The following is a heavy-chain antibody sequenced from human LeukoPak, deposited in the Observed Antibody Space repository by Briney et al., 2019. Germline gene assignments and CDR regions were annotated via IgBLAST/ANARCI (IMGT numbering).Heavy chain of an antibody. D-gene: IGHD3-10*01. CDR1: GFTFSIYN. Sequence: PGGSLRLSCAASGFTFSIYNMNWVRQTPGKGLELVSFINKGSDSVYYADSVKGRFTISRDNAKNSLYLQMNSLRAEDTAVYYCARDSSITLFRGVKDYWGQGTLVTVSS. J-gene: IGHJ4*02. V-gene: IGHV3-21*01. CDR2: INKGSDSV. CDR3: ARDSSITLFRGVKDY.